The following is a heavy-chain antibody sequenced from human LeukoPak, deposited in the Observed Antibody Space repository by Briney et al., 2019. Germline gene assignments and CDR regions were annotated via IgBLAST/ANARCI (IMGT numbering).Heavy chain of an antibody. D-gene: IGHD3-22*01. Sequence: GGSLRLSCAASGFTFSSYSMNWVRQAPGKGLEWVSSISSSSSYIYYADSVKGRFTISRDNAKNSLYLQMNSLRAEDTAVYYCARDRVVVNLNAFDIWGQGTMVTVSS. CDR2: ISSSSSYI. CDR1: GFTFSSYS. V-gene: IGHV3-21*01. J-gene: IGHJ3*02. CDR3: ARDRVVVNLNAFDI.